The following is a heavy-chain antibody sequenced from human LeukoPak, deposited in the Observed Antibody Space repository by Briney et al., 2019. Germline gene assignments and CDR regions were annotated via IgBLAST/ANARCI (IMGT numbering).Heavy chain of an antibody. J-gene: IGHJ4*02. D-gene: IGHD6-19*01. V-gene: IGHV3-23*01. CDR3: AKQGAVAGDFDY. CDR2: ISHSGGTT. Sequence: GGSLRLSCAASGFTFSNYAMSWVRQAPGEGLEWVSGISHSGGTTYYADSVKGRFTISRDNSKNTLYLQMNSLRAEDTAVYYCAKQGAVAGDFDYWGQGTLVTVSS. CDR1: GFTFSNYA.